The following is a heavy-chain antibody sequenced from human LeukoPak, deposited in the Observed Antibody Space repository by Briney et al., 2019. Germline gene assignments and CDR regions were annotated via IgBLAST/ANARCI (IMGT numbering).Heavy chain of an antibody. J-gene: IGHJ5*02. CDR3: VRIYGSGSP. D-gene: IGHD3-10*01. CDR1: GGTFSSYA. CDR2: IIPIFCTS. Sequence: ASVKVSCKASGGTFSSYAISWVRQAPRQGLEGVGGIIPIFCTSNYAQKFQGRVTITADEPTSTAYMELSSLRSEDTAVYYCVRIYGSGSPWGQGTLVTVSS. V-gene: IGHV1-69*13.